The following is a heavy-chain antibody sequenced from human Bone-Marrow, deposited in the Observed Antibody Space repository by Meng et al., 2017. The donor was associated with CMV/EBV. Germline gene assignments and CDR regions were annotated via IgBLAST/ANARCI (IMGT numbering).Heavy chain of an antibody. Sequence: SCVGSGFTFSNAWMNCVRQAPGKGLEWVCRIKSKYDGGTTDYAAPVKGRFTISRDDSKNTMSLQMNSLQTEDTAVYYCATGGYYLDFWGLGILVTVSS. CDR3: ATGGYYLDF. CDR2: IKSKYDGGTT. CDR1: GFTFSNAW. D-gene: IGHD2-2*01. J-gene: IGHJ4*02. V-gene: IGHV3-15*07.